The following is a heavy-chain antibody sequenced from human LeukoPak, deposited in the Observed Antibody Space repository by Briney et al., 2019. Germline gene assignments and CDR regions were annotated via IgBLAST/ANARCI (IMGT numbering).Heavy chain of an antibody. CDR1: GYTFTGYY. J-gene: IGHJ6*02. CDR3: ASRVVPAAIITNYYGMDV. Sequence: ASVKVSCKASGYTFTGYYMHWVRQAPGQGLEWMGWINPNSGGTNYAQKFQGRVTMTRDTSISTAYMELSRLRSDDTAVYYCASRVVPAAIITNYYGMDVWGQGTTVTVSS. D-gene: IGHD2-2*01. CDR2: INPNSGGT. V-gene: IGHV1-2*02.